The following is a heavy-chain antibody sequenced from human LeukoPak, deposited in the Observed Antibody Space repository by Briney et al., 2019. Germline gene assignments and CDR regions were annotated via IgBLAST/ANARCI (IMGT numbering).Heavy chain of an antibody. CDR1: GFTFSSYA. CDR3: ARADIVVVPAASAFDI. Sequence: GGSLRLSCAASGFTFSSYAMHWVRQAPGKGLEYVSAISSNGGSTYYANSVKGRFTISRDNSKNTLYLQMGSLRAEDMAVYYCARADIVVVPAASAFDIWGQGTMVTVSS. D-gene: IGHD2-2*01. J-gene: IGHJ3*02. V-gene: IGHV3-64*01. CDR2: ISSNGGST.